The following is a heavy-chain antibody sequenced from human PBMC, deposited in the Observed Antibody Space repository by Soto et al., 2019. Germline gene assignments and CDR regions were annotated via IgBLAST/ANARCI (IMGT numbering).Heavy chain of an antibody. CDR1: GGSFSPKY. D-gene: IGHD3-9*01. J-gene: IGHJ4*02. CDR3: ARRYYDILTGYHYYFDS. V-gene: IGHV4-59*08. Sequence: LPETMSLTCTVSGGSFSPKYWSWIRQPPGKGLEWVGYIYFDGTTRHNPALKSRVTISLDTSKNQFSLEVRSVTAADTAVYYCARRYYDILTGYHYYFDSWGQGTRVTVSS. CDR2: IYFDGTT.